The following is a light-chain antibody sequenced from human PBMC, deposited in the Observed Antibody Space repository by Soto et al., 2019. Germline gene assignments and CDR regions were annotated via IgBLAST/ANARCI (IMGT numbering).Light chain of an antibody. CDR3: ISYKNDDNFV. CDR1: RSDNGASNS. V-gene: IGLV2-14*01. J-gene: IGLJ1*01. CDR2: EAT. Sequence: QSVLTQPASVSGSPGQSITISCAGTRSDNGASNSVSWYQHLPGRSPTLIIYEATNRPSGVSERFSGSKAGDTASLTISGLQADDEAHYFCISYKNDDNFVLGSGTKVTVL.